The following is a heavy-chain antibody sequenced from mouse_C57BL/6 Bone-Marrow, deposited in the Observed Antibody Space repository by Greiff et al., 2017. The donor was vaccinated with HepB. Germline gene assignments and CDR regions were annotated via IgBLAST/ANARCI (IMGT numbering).Heavy chain of an antibody. CDR2: IWSDGST. CDR1: GFSLTSYG. Sequence: QVQLKESGPGLVAPSQSLSITCTVSGFSLTSYGVHWVRQPPGKGLEWLVVIWSDGSTTYNSALKSRLSISKDNSKSQVFLKMNSLQTDDTAMYYCARQCGEYDYSWFAYWGQGTLVTVSA. D-gene: IGHD2-4*01. V-gene: IGHV2-6-1*01. J-gene: IGHJ3*01. CDR3: ARQCGEYDYSWFAY.